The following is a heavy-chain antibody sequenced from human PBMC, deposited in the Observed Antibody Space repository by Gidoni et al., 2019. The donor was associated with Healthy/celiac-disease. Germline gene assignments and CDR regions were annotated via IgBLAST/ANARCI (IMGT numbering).Heavy chain of an antibody. CDR3: ARVGYYYDSSGSIIREAFDI. D-gene: IGHD3-22*01. CDR1: GGTFSSYA. V-gene: IGHV1-69*01. Sequence: QVQLVQSGAEVKKPGSSVKVSCKASGGTFSSYAISWVRQAPGQGLEWMGGIIPSVGTANYAQKFQGRVTITADESTSTAYMELSSLRSEDTAVYYCARVGYYYDSSGSIIREAFDIWGQGTMVTVSS. CDR2: IIPSVGTA. J-gene: IGHJ3*02.